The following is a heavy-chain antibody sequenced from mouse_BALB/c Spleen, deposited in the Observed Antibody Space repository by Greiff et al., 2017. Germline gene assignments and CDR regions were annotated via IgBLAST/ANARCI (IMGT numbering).Heavy chain of an antibody. Sequence: VQLHQSGAELVRPGASVTLSCKASGYTFTDYEMHWVKQTPVHGLEWIGAIDPETGGTAYNQKFKGKATLTADKSSSTAYMELRSLTSEDSAVYYCTRCITTVVAADYWGQGTTLTVSS. J-gene: IGHJ2*01. CDR3: TRCITTVVAADY. CDR1: GYTFTDYE. CDR2: IDPETGGT. V-gene: IGHV1-15*01. D-gene: IGHD1-1*01.